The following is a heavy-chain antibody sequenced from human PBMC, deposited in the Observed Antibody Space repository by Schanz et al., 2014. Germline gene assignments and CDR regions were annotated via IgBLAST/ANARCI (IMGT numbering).Heavy chain of an antibody. CDR1: GFTFSTYW. D-gene: IGHD2-21*01. CDR3: TKGLLPVRALADVFDV. V-gene: IGHV3-23*04. CDR2: MSGSGSTA. J-gene: IGHJ3*01. Sequence: VQLVESGGGVVQPGRSLRLSCAASGFTFSTYWMHWVRQAPGKGLVWVSGMSGSGSTADYADSVKGRFTISRDNSKNILTMQMSSLRAEDTALYYCTKGLLPVRALADVFDVWGQGTMVTVSP.